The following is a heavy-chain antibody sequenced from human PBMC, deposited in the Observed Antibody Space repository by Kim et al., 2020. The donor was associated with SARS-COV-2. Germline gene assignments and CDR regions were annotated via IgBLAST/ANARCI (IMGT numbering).Heavy chain of an antibody. D-gene: IGHD3-9*01. Sequence: NPSLKGRVTIAVDTSKNQFSLKLSSVTAADTAVYYCARDADILTGYYNYWGQGTLVTVSS. V-gene: IGHV4-39*07. J-gene: IGHJ4*02. CDR3: ARDADILTGYYNY.